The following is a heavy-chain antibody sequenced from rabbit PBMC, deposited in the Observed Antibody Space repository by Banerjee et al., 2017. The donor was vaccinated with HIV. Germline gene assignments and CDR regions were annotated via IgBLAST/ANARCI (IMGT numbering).Heavy chain of an antibody. J-gene: IGHJ3*01. CDR2: IDTDSSAST. Sequence: QEQLVESGGGLVQPEGSLTLTCTASGFSFSSSYYTCWVRQAPGKGLEWIGCIDTDSSASTYYASWAKGRFTISKTSSTTVTLQMTSLTAADTATYFCARGYGLIRLDLWGPGTLVTVS. CDR3: ARGYGLIRLDL. D-gene: IGHD6-1*01. CDR1: GFSFSSSYY. V-gene: IGHV1S45*01.